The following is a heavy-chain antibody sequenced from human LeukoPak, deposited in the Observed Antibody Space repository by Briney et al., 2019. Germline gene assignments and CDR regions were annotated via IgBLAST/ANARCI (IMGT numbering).Heavy chain of an antibody. V-gene: IGHV1-2*02. Sequence: ASVKVSCKASGYTFTGHYMHWVRQAPGQGLEWMGWINPNSGGTNYAQKFQGRVTMTRDTSISTAYMELSRLRSDDTAVYYCARSPIRGYYYMDVWGKGTTVTVSS. J-gene: IGHJ6*03. CDR1: GYTFTGHY. CDR3: ARSPIRGYYYMDV. CDR2: INPNSGGT.